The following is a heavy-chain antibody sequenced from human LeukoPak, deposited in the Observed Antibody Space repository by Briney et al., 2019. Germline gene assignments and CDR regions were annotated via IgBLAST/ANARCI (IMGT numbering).Heavy chain of an antibody. D-gene: IGHD1-1*01. CDR1: GFNFEDYG. CDR2: LTWNSKSI. V-gene: IGHV3-20*04. J-gene: IGHJ4*02. CDR3: ARAYNWNDDAFDY. Sequence: SGGSLRLSCEASGFNFEDYGMNWVRQAPGGGPEWVSGLTWNSKSIGYADSVKGRFTISRDNAKNSLYLQMDSLRAEDTALYYCARAYNWNDDAFDYWGQGTLVTVSS.